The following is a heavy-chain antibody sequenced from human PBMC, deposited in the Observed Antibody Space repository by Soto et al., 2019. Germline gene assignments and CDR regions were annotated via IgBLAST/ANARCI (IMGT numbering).Heavy chain of an antibody. CDR1: GFTFSDYY. J-gene: IGHJ6*02. D-gene: IGHD3-10*01. Sequence: QVQLVESGGGLVKPGGSLRLSCTASGFTFSDYYMTWIRQAPGKGLEWLSYISSGGFTIYYADSVKGRFNVSRDNAKKSMYLQMNTLRVEYTAVYYGARDPGIYYGMDVWGQGTTVTVSS. V-gene: IGHV3-11*01. CDR2: ISSGGFTI. CDR3: ARDPGIYYGMDV.